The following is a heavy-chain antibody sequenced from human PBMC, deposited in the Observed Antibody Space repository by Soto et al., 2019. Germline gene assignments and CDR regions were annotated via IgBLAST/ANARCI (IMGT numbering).Heavy chain of an antibody. J-gene: IGHJ6*02. CDR1: GFTFSGSA. CDR3: TRREVLDDGMDV. Sequence: GGSLRLSCAASGFTFSGSAVHWVRQASGKGLEWVGRIRSKTNSYATAYAASVKGRFTISRDDSKNTAFLQMNSLKTEDTAVYYCTRREVLDDGMDVWGLGTTVTVSS. CDR2: IRSKTNSYAT. D-gene: IGHD1-1*01. V-gene: IGHV3-73*01.